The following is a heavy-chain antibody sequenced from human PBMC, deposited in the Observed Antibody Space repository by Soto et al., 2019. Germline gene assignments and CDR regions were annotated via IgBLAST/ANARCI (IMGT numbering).Heavy chain of an antibody. CDR1: GFTFSNHW. V-gene: IGHV3-7*04. D-gene: IGHD3-10*01. Sequence: DVQLVASGGGLVQPGGSLTLPCAVSGFTFSNHWMGWVRQTPRKGLEWVANISPDGSGKYYVDSLKCRFTISRDNAKDSLYLHMSSLGVEDTGIYHCARWIRGTPDYWGQGTLVTVSS. CDR2: ISPDGSGK. CDR3: ARWIRGTPDY. J-gene: IGHJ4*02.